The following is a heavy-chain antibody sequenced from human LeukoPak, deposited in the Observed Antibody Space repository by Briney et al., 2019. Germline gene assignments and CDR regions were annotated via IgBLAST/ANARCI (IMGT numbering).Heavy chain of an antibody. CDR1: GGSISSYY. Sequence: KPSETLSLTCTVSGGSISSYYWSWIRQPPGKGLEWIGYIYYSGSTNYNPSLKSRVTISLDTSKNQFSLRLSSVTAADTAVYYCARKGITPPGNFDLWGRGTLVTVSS. D-gene: IGHD3-10*01. CDR3: ARKGITPPGNFDL. J-gene: IGHJ2*01. V-gene: IGHV4-59*08. CDR2: IYYSGST.